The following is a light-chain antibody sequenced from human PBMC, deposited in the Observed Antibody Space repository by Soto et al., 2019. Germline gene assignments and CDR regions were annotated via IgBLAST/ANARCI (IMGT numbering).Light chain of an antibody. V-gene: IGKV3-15*01. Sequence: EIVMTQSPATPSVSPGERATLSCRASQSVSSNLAWYQQKPGQAPRLLIYGASTRATGIPARFSGSGSGTEFTLTISSLQSEDFAVYYCQQYNNWPWTFGQGTKVDI. CDR2: GAS. J-gene: IGKJ1*01. CDR3: QQYNNWPWT. CDR1: QSVSSN.